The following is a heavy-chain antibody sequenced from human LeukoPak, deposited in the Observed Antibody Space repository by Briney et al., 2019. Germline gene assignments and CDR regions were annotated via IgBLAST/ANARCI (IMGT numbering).Heavy chain of an antibody. V-gene: IGHV3-30*02. CDR3: AKDLGTRSVHDALDI. D-gene: IGHD1-1*01. CDR2: IRDDGSIK. Sequence: GGSLRLSXAASGFAFRNYGVHWVRQAPGKGLEWVTFIRDDGSIKNYADSVKGRFTISRDNSKNTMYLQMNSLRAEDTAIYYCAKDLGTRSVHDALDIWGQGTMVTVSS. J-gene: IGHJ3*02. CDR1: GFAFRNYG.